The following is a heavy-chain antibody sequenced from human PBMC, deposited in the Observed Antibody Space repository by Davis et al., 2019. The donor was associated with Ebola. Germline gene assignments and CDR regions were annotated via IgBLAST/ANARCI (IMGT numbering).Heavy chain of an antibody. Sequence: MPSETLSLTCTVSGGSISSSSYYWGWIRQPPGKGLEWIGEINHSGSTNYNPSLKSRVTISVDTSKNQFSLKLSSVTAADTAVYYCARAWSIAAAVDYWGQGTLVTVSS. CDR1: GGSISSSSYY. J-gene: IGHJ4*02. V-gene: IGHV4-39*07. CDR3: ARAWSIAAAVDY. D-gene: IGHD6-13*01. CDR2: INHSGST.